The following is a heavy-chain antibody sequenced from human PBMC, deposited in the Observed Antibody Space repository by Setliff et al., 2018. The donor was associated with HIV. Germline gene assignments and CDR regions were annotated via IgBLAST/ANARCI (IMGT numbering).Heavy chain of an antibody. D-gene: IGHD3-3*01. J-gene: IGHJ6*03. V-gene: IGHV3-30*02. Sequence: PGGSLRLSCEVSGFTFSIYGMHWVRQAPGKGLEWVAFIRYDGATKYYGDSMKGRFTTSRDNSKNTLYLEMNSLRDEDTAVYYCAKDVGGGSGHYPLYMDVWGKGTTVTVSS. CDR3: AKDVGGGSGHYPLYMDV. CDR1: GFTFSIYG. CDR2: IRYDGATK.